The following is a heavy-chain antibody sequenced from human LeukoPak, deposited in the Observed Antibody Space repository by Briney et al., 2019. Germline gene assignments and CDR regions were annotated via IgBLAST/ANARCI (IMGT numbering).Heavy chain of an antibody. Sequence: GASVKVSCKASGYTFTGYYMHWVRQAPGQGLEWMGWINPNSGGTNYAQKFQGRVTMTRDTSISTAYMELSRLRSDDTAVYYCARDRGSGWYGVNAFDIWGQGTMVTVSS. J-gene: IGHJ3*02. CDR1: GYTFTGYY. D-gene: IGHD6-19*01. CDR3: ARDRGSGWYGVNAFDI. V-gene: IGHV1-2*02. CDR2: INPNSGGT.